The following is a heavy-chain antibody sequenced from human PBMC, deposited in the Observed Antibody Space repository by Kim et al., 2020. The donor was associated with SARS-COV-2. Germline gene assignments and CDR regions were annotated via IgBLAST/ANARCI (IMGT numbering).Heavy chain of an antibody. CDR3: AGGLEWLCFDC. CDR2: IYQGDKT. D-gene: IGHD5-12*01. J-gene: IGHJ4*02. V-gene: IGHV3-53*01. Sequence: GGSLRLSCAASGFTVSRKYMTWVRQAPGKGLEWVAVIYQGDKTNYADSVKGRFTISRDNSEKTLFLQRNSLRVEDTAVYFCAGGLEWLCFDCWGQGTLVTVSP. CDR1: GFTVSRKY.